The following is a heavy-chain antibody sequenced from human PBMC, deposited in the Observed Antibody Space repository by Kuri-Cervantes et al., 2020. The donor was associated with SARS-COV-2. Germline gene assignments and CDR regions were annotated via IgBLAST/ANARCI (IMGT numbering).Heavy chain of an antibody. CDR2: IYHSGST. J-gene: IGHJ5*02. CDR1: GYSISSGYY. Sequence: GSLRLSCAVSGYSISSGYYWGWIRQPPGKGLEWIGSIYHSGSTYYNPSLKSRVTISVDTSKNQFSLKLSSVTAADTAVYYCARGQDIVVVPAANIASEYWFDPWGQGTLVTVSS. V-gene: IGHV4-38-2*01. D-gene: IGHD2-2*01. CDR3: ARGQDIVVVPAANIASEYWFDP.